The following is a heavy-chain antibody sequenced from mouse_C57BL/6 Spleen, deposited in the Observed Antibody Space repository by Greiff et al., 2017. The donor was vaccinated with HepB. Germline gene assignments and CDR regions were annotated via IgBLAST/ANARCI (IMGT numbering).Heavy chain of an antibody. CDR1: GFTFNTYA. CDR2: IRSKSSNYAT. D-gene: IGHD2-3*01. V-gene: IGHV10-3*01. CDR3: VREAIYDGYPWFAY. J-gene: IGHJ3*01. Sequence: EVMLVESGGGLVQPKGSLKLSCAASGFTFNTYAMHWVRQAPGKGLEWVARIRSKSSNYATYYADSVKDRFTISRDDSQSMLYLQMNNLKTEDTAMYYCVREAIYDGYPWFAYWGQGTLVTVSA.